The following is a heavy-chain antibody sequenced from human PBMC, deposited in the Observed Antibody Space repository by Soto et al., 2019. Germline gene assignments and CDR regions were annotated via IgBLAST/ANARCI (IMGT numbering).Heavy chain of an antibody. V-gene: IGHV3-21*01. CDR1: FTFSMHS. CDR3: TRDQGGSYDSWFDP. D-gene: IGHD1-26*01. CDR2: ISSGSAFI. Sequence: GGSLRLSCNFTFSMHSMNWVLQAPGKGLEWVASISSGSAFIKYADSVKGRFSISRDNAKNSVSLQMNSLRAEDTAMYYCTRDQGGSYDSWFDPWGRGTLVTVSS. J-gene: IGHJ5*02.